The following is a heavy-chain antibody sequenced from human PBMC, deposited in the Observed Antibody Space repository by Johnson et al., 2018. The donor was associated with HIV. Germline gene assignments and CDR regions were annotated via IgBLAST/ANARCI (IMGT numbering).Heavy chain of an antibody. CDR2: IKQDGSAK. CDR3: AKGRSPRIQLRTWAFDI. Sequence: VQLLESGGGLVQPGGSLRLSCAASGFTFSSYWMSWVRQAPGKGLEWVANIKQDGSAKYYVDSVKGRFTISRDNSKNSLYLQMNSLRAEDTAVYYCAKGRSPRIQLRTWAFDIWGQGTMVIVSS. V-gene: IGHV3-7*01. D-gene: IGHD5-18*01. CDR1: GFTFSSYW. J-gene: IGHJ3*02.